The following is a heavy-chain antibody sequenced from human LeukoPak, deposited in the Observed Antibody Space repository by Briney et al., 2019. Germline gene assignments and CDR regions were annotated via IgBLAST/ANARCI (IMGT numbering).Heavy chain of an antibody. Sequence: GGSLRLSCAVSGFTFSSSAMSWVRQAPGKGLEWVSAISGSGGSTYYADSVKGRFTISRDNSKNTLYLQMNSLRAEDTAVYYCAKTPPGIAAAGSFDYWGQGTLVTVSS. J-gene: IGHJ4*02. CDR2: ISGSGGST. V-gene: IGHV3-23*01. CDR1: GFTFSSSA. CDR3: AKTPPGIAAAGSFDY. D-gene: IGHD6-13*01.